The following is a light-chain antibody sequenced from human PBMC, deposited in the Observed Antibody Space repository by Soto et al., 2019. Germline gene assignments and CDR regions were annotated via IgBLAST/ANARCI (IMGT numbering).Light chain of an antibody. Sequence: QSVLTQPPSASGTAGQRVTISCSGSSSNIGSNYVYWYQQLPGTAPKLLIYSNNQRPSGVPDRFSGSKSGTSASLAISGLRSEDEDDYYCAAWDDSLSGLYVFGTGTKVTVL. J-gene: IGLJ1*01. CDR2: SNN. CDR1: SSNIGSNY. V-gene: IGLV1-47*02. CDR3: AAWDDSLSGLYV.